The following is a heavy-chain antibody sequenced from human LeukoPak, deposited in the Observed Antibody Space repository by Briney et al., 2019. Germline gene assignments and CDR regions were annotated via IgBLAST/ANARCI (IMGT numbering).Heavy chain of an antibody. CDR1: GGSISSYY. J-gene: IGHJ6*02. CDR3: ARLGSEYSSSWYGYYGMDV. D-gene: IGHD6-13*01. CDR2: IYYSGST. V-gene: IGHV4-59*01. Sequence: SETLSLTCTVSGGSISSYYWSWIRQPPGKGLEWIGYIYYSGSTNYNPSLKSRVTISVDTSKNQFSLKLSSVTAADTAVYYCARLGSEYSSSWYGYYGMDVWGQGTTVTVSS.